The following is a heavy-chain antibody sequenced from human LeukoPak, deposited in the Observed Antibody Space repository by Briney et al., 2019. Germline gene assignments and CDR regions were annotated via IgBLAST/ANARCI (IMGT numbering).Heavy chain of an antibody. Sequence: SQTLSLTCTVSAGSINSGDYYWSWIRQPAGKGLEWIGRIYSPGTNYNYNPSVKSRATMSVDTSKNQFSLKLSSVTAADTAVYYCAREIIYCSSTSCYAQLGFDYWGQGTLVTVSS. CDR1: AGSINSGDYY. V-gene: IGHV4-61*02. J-gene: IGHJ4*02. D-gene: IGHD2-2*01. CDR2: IYSPGT. CDR3: AREIIYCSSTSCYAQLGFDY.